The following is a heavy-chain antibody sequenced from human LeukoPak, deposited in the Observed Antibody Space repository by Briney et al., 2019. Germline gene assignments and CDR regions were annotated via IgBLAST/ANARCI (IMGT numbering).Heavy chain of an antibody. J-gene: IGHJ4*02. Sequence: PGRSLRLSCAASGFTFSSYVMHWVRQAPGKGLEWAAVISYDGRNKFYADSVKGRFTISRDNSKNTLYLQMNILRPEDTAVYYCARDYGDYGASLDYWGQGTLVTVSS. CDR1: GFTFSSYV. CDR3: ARDYGDYGASLDY. D-gene: IGHD4-17*01. V-gene: IGHV3-30*04. CDR2: ISYDGRNK.